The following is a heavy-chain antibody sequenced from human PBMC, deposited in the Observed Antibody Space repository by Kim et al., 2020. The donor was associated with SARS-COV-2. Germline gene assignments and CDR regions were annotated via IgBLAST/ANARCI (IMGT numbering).Heavy chain of an antibody. D-gene: IGHD3-9*01. J-gene: IGHJ4*02. Sequence: SETLSLTCTVSGGSISSYYWSWIRQPPGKGLEWIGYIYYSGSTNYNPSLKSRVTISVDTSKNQFSLKLSSVTAADTAVYYCARYHRGDWSLDYWGQGTLVTVSS. CDR1: GGSISSYY. CDR2: IYYSGST. V-gene: IGHV4-59*01. CDR3: ARYHRGDWSLDY.